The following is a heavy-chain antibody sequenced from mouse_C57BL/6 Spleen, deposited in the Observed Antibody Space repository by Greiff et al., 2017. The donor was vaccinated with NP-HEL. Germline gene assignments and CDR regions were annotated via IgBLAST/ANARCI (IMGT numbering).Heavy chain of an antibody. D-gene: IGHD2-10*02. CDR3: ARAYGKPMDY. Sequence: EVQLKQSGPELVKPGASVKISCKASGYSFTGYYMNWVKQSPEKSLEWIGEINPSTGGTTYNQKFKAKATLTVDKSSSTAYMQLKSLTSEDSAVYYCARAYGKPMDYWGQGTSVTVSS. CDR1: GYSFTGYY. J-gene: IGHJ4*01. V-gene: IGHV1-42*01. CDR2: INPSTGGT.